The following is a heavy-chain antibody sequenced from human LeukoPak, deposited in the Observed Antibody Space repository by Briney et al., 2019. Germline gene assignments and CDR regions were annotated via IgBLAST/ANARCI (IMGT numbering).Heavy chain of an antibody. CDR2: ISGSGGST. J-gene: IGHJ5*02. D-gene: IGHD2-2*01. CDR3: AKAEGYCSSTGCYFNWFDP. V-gene: IGHV3-23*01. CDR1: GFTFSSYA. Sequence: PGVSLRLSCAASGFTFSSYAMSWVRQAPGKGLEWVSAISGSGGSTYYADSVKGRFTISRDNSKNTLYLQMNSLRAEDTAVYYCAKAEGYCSSTGCYFNWFDPWGQGTLVTVSS.